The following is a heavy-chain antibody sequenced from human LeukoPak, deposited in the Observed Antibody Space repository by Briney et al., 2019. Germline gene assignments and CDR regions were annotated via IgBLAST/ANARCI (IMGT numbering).Heavy chain of an antibody. CDR2: IYYSGST. V-gene: IGHV4-39*07. CDR1: GFTFSSYSI. Sequence: RPGGSLRLSCAASGFTFSSYSINWVRQAPGKGLEWIGSIYYSGSTYYNPSLESRVTMSLDTSKNQFSLKLSSVTAADTAVYYCARDENGYVWGSFRAWGQGTLVTVSS. D-gene: IGHD3-16*02. CDR3: ARDENGYVWGSFRA. J-gene: IGHJ5*02.